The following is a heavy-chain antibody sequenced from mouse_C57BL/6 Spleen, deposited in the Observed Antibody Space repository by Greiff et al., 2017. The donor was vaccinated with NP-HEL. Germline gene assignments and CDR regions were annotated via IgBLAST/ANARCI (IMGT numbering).Heavy chain of an antibody. D-gene: IGHD5-1-1*01. CDR1: GFTFSDYY. CDR3: ARGAQYYYAMDY. Sequence: EVMLVESEGGLVQPGSSMKLSCTASGFTFSDYYMAWVRQVPEKGLEWVANINYDGSSTYYLDSLKSRFIISRDNAKNILYLQMSSLKSEDTATYYCARGAQYYYAMDYWGQGTSVTVSS. CDR2: INYDGSST. J-gene: IGHJ4*01. V-gene: IGHV5-16*01.